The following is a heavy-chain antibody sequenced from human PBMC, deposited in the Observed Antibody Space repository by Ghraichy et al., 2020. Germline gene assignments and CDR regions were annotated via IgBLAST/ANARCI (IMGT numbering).Heavy chain of an antibody. CDR1: GGSISSSSYY. Sequence: ETLSLTCTVSGGSISSSSYYWGWIRQPPGKGLEWIGSIYYSGSTYYNPSLKSRVTISVDTSKNQFSLKLSSVTAADTAVYYCARRGGITMIVVVVDAFDIWGQGTMVTVSS. J-gene: IGHJ3*02. CDR2: IYYSGST. CDR3: ARRGGITMIVVVVDAFDI. V-gene: IGHV4-39*01. D-gene: IGHD3-22*01.